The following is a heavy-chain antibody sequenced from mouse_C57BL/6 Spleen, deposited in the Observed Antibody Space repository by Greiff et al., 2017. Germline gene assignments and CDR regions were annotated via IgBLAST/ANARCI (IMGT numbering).Heavy chain of an antibody. Sequence: VMLVESGPGLVQPSQSLSITCTVSGFSLTSYGVHWVRQSPGKGLEWLGVIWSGGSTDYNAAFISRLSISKDNSKSQVFFKMNSLQADDTAIYYCARKGGNRDYAMDYWGQGTSVTVSS. CDR2: IWSGGST. V-gene: IGHV2-2*01. CDR1: GFSLTSYG. D-gene: IGHD2-1*01. J-gene: IGHJ4*01. CDR3: ARKGGNRDYAMDY.